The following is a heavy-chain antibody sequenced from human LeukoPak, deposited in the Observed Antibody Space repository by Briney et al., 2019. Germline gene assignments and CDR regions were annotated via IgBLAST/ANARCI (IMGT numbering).Heavy chain of an antibody. D-gene: IGHD5-18*01. CDR3: AREGIQLWNHDAFDI. CDR1: GGSISSYY. J-gene: IGHJ3*02. CDR2: IYYSGST. V-gene: IGHV4-59*01. Sequence: SETLPLTCTVSGGSISSYYWSWIRQPPGKGLEWIGYIYYSGSTNYNPSLKSRVTISVDTSKNQFSLKLSSVTAADTAVYYCAREGIQLWNHDAFDIWGQGTMVTVSS.